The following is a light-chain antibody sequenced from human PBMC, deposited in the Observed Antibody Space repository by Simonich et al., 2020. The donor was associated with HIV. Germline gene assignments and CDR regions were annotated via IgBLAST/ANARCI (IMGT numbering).Light chain of an antibody. CDR1: SSNIGSNT. V-gene: IGLV1-44*01. Sequence: HSVLTQPPSVSGAPGQRVTIFCTGSSSNIGSNTVNWYQQLPGTAPKLLIYNNKQRPSGVPDRFSGSKSGTSASLAISGLQSEDEADYYCAAWDDSLNGWVFGGGTKLTVL. J-gene: IGLJ3*02. CDR2: NNK. CDR3: AAWDDSLNGWV.